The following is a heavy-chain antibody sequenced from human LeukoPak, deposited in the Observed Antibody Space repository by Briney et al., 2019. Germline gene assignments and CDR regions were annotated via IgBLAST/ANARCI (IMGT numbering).Heavy chain of an antibody. CDR1: GYTFNTYW. D-gene: IGHD3-22*01. J-gene: IGHJ4*02. V-gene: IGHV5-51*01. Sequence: GEYLKISCKGSGYTFNTYWIGWVRQLPGKGLEWVGIIYPGDSDTRYSPSFQGQVTISVDRSISTAYLQWSTLKASNTAMYYCARHPSPDGEQYYYDSSGYYNAIMDWGKGTLVTVSS. CDR3: ARHPSPDGEQYYYDSSGYYNAIMD. CDR2: IYPGDSDT.